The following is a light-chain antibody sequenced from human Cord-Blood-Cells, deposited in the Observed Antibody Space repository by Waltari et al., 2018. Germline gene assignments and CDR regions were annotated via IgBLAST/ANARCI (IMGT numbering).Light chain of an antibody. Sequence: SYELTQPPSVSVSPGQTASIPCSGDKLGDTYACWYQQKPGQSPVLVLYQDSKRPSGLPERFSGSNSGNTATLTISGTQAMDEADYYCQAWDSSTVVFGGGTKLTVL. CDR3: QAWDSSTVV. V-gene: IGLV3-1*01. CDR2: QDS. CDR1: KLGDTY. J-gene: IGLJ2*01.